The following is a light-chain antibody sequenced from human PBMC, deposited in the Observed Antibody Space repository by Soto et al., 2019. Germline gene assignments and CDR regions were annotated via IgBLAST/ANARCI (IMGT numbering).Light chain of an antibody. CDR2: PAS. CDR1: QGICNS. V-gene: IGKV1-27*01. Sequence: DIQLTQSPSSLSASVGDRVTITCRASQGICNSLAWYPQIPGKVPNLLIDPASPFQSGAPSRSRVTGCLTDFTLSNSSVLPDAGAQYYGENCNSAPGTVGRGTEVVI. J-gene: IGKJ4*01. CDR3: ENCNSAPGT.